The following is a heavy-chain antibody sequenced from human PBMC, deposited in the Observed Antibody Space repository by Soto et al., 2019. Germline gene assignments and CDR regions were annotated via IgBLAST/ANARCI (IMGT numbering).Heavy chain of an antibody. CDR1: GFTFSDHY. J-gene: IGHJ4*01. D-gene: IGHD1-26*01. CDR3: PRDSEKGAYFDY. CDR2: IRNKANSYTT. Sequence: EVQLVESGGGLVQPGGSQILSCAASGFTFSDHYMDWVRQAPGKGLEWVGRIRNKANSYTTDYAASVKGRFTISRDDSKDSLYLKMNSLKTDDTAIYYCPRDSEKGAYFDYWGHGTLATVSS. V-gene: IGHV3-72*01.